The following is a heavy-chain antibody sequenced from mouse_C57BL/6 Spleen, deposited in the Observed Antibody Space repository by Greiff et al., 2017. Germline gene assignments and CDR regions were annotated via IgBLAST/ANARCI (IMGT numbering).Heavy chain of an antibody. CDR3: ASYDYDDYYAMDY. V-gene: IGHV1-42*01. J-gene: IGHJ4*01. Sequence: VQLKQSGPELVKPGASVKISCKASGYSFTGYYMNWVKQSPEKSLEWIGEINPSTGGTTYNQKFKAKATLTVDKSSSTAYMQLKSLTSEDSAVYYCASYDYDDYYAMDYWGQGTSVTVSS. CDR1: GYSFTGYY. D-gene: IGHD2-4*01. CDR2: INPSTGGT.